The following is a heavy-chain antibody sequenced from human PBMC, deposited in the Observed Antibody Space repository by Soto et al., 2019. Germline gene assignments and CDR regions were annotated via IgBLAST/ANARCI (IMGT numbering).Heavy chain of an antibody. CDR2: IYYTGST. V-gene: IGHV4-30-4*01. D-gene: IGHD3-16*01. J-gene: IGHJ4*02. Sequence: PSETLSLTCTVSGGSISSADYYWSCIRQPPGKGLEWIGYIYYTGSTYYSPSLRSRVIISVDTSKNQFSLKLSSVNAADTAVYYCARARTIMILDYWGQGTLVTVSS. CDR1: GGSISSADYY. CDR3: ARARTIMILDY.